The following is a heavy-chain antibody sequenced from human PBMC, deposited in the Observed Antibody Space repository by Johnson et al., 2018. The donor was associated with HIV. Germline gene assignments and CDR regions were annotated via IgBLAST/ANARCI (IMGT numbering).Heavy chain of an antibody. V-gene: IGHV3-13*01. D-gene: IGHD4-17*01. J-gene: IGHJ3*02. Sequence: VQLVESGGGLVQPGGSLRLSCAASGFTFSSYDMHWVRQATGKGLEWVSAIGTAGDTYYPGSVKGRFTISRDNVKNSLYLQMNSLRAEDTAIYYCAREGTVSYGGAFDIWGQGTMVTVSS. CDR1: GFTFSSYD. CDR3: AREGTVSYGGAFDI. CDR2: IGTAGDT.